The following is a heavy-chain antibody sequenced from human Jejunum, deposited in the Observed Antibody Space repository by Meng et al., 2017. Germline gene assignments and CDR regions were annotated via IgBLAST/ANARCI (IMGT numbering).Heavy chain of an antibody. CDR1: GFSSSTSGVG. CDR3: AHRSLGYISGWDNSVFDY. V-gene: IGHV2-5*01. CDR2: IYWYDDK. D-gene: IGHD6-19*01. J-gene: IGHJ4*02. Sequence: HITLKESGPTLVKPTQNLTLTCTVSGFSSSTSGVGVGWIRQPPGKALEWIAVIYWYDDKRYSPSLKSRLTINKDTSKNQVVLTMTNMDLVDTGTYYCAHRSLGYISGWDNSVFDYWGQGTLVTVSS.